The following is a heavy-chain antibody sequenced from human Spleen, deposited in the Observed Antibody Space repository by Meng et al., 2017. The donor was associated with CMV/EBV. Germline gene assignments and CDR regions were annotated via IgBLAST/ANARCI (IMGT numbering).Heavy chain of an antibody. J-gene: IGHJ4*02. Sequence: HVQLQQWGAGLVKPSETLSLTCAVYGESFSGYYWSWIRQPPGKGLEWIGEINHSGSTNYNPSLKSRVTISVDTSKNQFSLKLSSVTAADTAVYYCAREPASCSSTSCSPFDYRGQGTLGTVS. CDR1: GESFSGYY. V-gene: IGHV4-34*01. CDR3: AREPASCSSTSCSPFDY. CDR2: INHSGST. D-gene: IGHD2-2*01.